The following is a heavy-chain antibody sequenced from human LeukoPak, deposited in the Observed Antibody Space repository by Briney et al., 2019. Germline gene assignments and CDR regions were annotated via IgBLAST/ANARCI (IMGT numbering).Heavy chain of an antibody. D-gene: IGHD3-10*01. V-gene: IGHV4-30-4*01. Sequence: SQTLSLTCTVSGGSISSGDYYWSWIRQPPGKGLEWIGYIYYSGSTYYNPSLKSRVTISVDTSKNQFSLKLSSVTAADTAVYYCARETYYYGSGSYFPDAFDIWAEGQWSPSLQ. CDR2: IYYSGST. J-gene: IGHJ3*02. CDR1: GGSISSGDYY. CDR3: ARETYYYGSGSYFPDAFDI.